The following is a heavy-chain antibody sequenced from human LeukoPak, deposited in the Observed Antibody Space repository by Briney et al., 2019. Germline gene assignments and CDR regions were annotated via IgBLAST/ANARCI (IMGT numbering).Heavy chain of an antibody. CDR2: ISSSGSTI. V-gene: IGHV3-11*01. Sequence: KPGGSLRLSCAASGFTFSDYYMSWIRQAPGKGLEWVSYISSSGSTIYYADSVKGRFTISRDNAKNSLYLQMNSLRAEDTAGYYCARDGDTAMVKDFDYWGQGTLVTVSS. J-gene: IGHJ4*02. CDR3: ARDGDTAMVKDFDY. CDR1: GFTFSDYY. D-gene: IGHD5-18*01.